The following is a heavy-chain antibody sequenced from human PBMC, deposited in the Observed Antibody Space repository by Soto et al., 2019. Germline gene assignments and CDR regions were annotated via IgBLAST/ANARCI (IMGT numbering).Heavy chain of an antibody. CDR3: AIYHLELFRFDY. J-gene: IGHJ4*02. CDR2: ISLYNGNT. CDR1: DSSFTSHG. V-gene: IGHV1-18*04. Sequence: AASVKVSCKAYDSSFTSHGISWVRQAPGQGLEWMGWISLYNGNTNYAQQFQGRVTMTTDASTSTAYMELRSLRSDDTAMYFCAIYHLELFRFDYWGQGTLVTVSS. D-gene: IGHD2-2*01.